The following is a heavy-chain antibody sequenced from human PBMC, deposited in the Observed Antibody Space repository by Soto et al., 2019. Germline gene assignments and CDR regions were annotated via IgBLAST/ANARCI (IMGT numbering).Heavy chain of an antibody. D-gene: IGHD6-13*01. CDR1: GGSFSGYY. Sequence: SETLSLTCAVYGGSFSGYYWSWIRQPPGKGLEWIGEINHSGSTNYNPSLKSRVTISVDPSKNQFSLKLSSVTAADTAVYYCARDSRVAAAGTGIQLDYWGQGTLVTVSS. CDR2: INHSGST. CDR3: ARDSRVAAAGTGIQLDY. V-gene: IGHV4-34*01. J-gene: IGHJ4*02.